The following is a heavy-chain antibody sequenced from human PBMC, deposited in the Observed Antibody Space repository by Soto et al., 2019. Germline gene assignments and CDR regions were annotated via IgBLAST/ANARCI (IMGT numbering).Heavy chain of an antibody. CDR2: INPSDGST. Sequence: ASVKVSCKASGYTFTSYGISWVRQAPGQGLQWMGIINPSDGSTNYAQKFQGRVTITADESTSTAYMELSSLRSEDTAVYYCARDSSGYYYVRWFDPWGQGTLVTVSS. V-gene: IGHV1-18*01. CDR3: ARDSSGYYYVRWFDP. J-gene: IGHJ5*02. D-gene: IGHD3-22*01. CDR1: GYTFTSYG.